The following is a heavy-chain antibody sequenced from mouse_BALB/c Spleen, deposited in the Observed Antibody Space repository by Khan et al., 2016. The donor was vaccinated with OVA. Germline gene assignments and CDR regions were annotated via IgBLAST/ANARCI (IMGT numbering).Heavy chain of an antibody. CDR1: GYTFTSYW. D-gene: IGHD2-1*01. Sequence: QVQLQQSGAELVKPGASVKLSCKTSGYTFTSYWIQWVKQRPGQGLGWIGQIFTGTGTTYYNENLKGKAKLTVDTSSSTAYMQLSSLTSEDSAVYFCARGNYGNYEFVYWGQGTLVTVSP. CDR3: ARGNYGNYEFVY. CDR2: IFTGTGTT. J-gene: IGHJ3*01. V-gene: IGHV1S132*01.